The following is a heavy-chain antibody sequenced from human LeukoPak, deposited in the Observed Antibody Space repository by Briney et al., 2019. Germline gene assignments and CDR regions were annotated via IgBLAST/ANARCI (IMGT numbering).Heavy chain of an antibody. Sequence: PGGSLRLSCTASGFTFGDYAMSWFRQAPGKGLEWVGFIRSKAYGGTTEYAASVKGRFTISRDDSKSIAYLQMNSLKTEDTAVYYCTRAMTTFYYYMDVWGKGTTVTVSS. V-gene: IGHV3-49*03. D-gene: IGHD2/OR15-2a*01. CDR1: GFTFGDYA. CDR3: TRAMTTFYYYMDV. CDR2: IRSKAYGGTT. J-gene: IGHJ6*03.